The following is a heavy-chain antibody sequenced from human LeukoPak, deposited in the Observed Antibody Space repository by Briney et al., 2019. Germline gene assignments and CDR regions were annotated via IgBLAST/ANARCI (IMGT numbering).Heavy chain of an antibody. V-gene: IGHV4-39*01. CDR2: IYYSGST. CDR1: GGSISSSSYY. D-gene: IGHD2-2*01. Sequence: SETLSLTCTVSGGSISSSSYYWGWIRQPPGKGLEWIGSIYYSGSTYYNPSLKSRVTISVDTSKNQFSLKLSSVTAADTAVYYCARYIVVVPADAFDIWGRGTMVTVSS. J-gene: IGHJ3*02. CDR3: ARYIVVVPADAFDI.